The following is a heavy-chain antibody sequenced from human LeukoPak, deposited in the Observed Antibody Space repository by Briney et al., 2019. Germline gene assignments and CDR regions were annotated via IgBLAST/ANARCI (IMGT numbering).Heavy chain of an antibody. D-gene: IGHD3-3*01. CDR2: VNPRGTKR. CDR3: VRGTIEWPGVDK. Sequence: PVGSLRLSCETSGFRFSDHWMHWVRQAPGGGLVWVSDVNPRGTKRTPADFVRGRFFISRDNAENRVYLQMNSLRVEDTAVYYCVRGTIEWPGVDKWGQGTQVTVSS. J-gene: IGHJ4*02. CDR1: GFRFSDHW. V-gene: IGHV3-74*01.